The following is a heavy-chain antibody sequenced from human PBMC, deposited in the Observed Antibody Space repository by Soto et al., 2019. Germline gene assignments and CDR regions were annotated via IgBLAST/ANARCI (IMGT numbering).Heavy chain of an antibody. J-gene: IGHJ3*01. D-gene: IGHD2-15*01. V-gene: IGHV4-34*01. CDR2: INHSGST. CDR3: ARDWVVAAIQP. CDR1: GGSFSGYY. Sequence: QVQLQQWGAGLLKPSETLSLTCAVYGGSFSGYYWSWIRQPPGKGLEWIGEINHSGSTNYNPSLKSRVTISVDTSKNQFSLKLSSVTAADTAVYYCARDWVVAAIQPWGQGTMVTVSS.